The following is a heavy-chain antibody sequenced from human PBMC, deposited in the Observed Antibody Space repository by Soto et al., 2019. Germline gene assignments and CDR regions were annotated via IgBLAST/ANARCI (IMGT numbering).Heavy chain of an antibody. J-gene: IGHJ4*02. V-gene: IGHV3-9*01. CDR1: GLTFDDYA. CDR3: EKVNYCRGGPCQSYGGRYFDY. D-gene: IGHD2-15*01. Sequence: GGSLRLSCAASGLTFDDYAMHWVRQAPGKGLEWVSGISWNSGSIGYADSVKGRFTISRDNAKNSLYLQMNSLRAEDTALYYCEKVNYCRGGPCQSYGGRYFDYWGQGTRVTVSS. CDR2: ISWNSGSI.